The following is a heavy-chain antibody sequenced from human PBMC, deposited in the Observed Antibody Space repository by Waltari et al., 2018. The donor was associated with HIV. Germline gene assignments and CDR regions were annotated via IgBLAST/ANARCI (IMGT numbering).Heavy chain of an antibody. J-gene: IGHJ3*02. CDR3: ARDPYGRDSSGYDI. CDR1: GFPVSSNY. Sequence: EVQLVESGGGLIQPGGSLRPSCAAPGFPVSSNYISWFRKAPGKGLGWVSVIYSGGSTYYADSVKGRFTISRDNSKNTLYLQMNSLRAEDTAVYYCARDPYGRDSSGYDIWGQGTMVTVSS. V-gene: IGHV3-53*01. D-gene: IGHD3-22*01. CDR2: IYSGGST.